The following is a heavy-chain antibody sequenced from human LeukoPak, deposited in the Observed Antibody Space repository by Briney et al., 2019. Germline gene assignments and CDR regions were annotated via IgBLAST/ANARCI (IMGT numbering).Heavy chain of an antibody. CDR1: GFTFDDYA. J-gene: IGHJ4*02. Sequence: GMSLRLSCAASGFTFDDYAMHWVRQAPGKGLEWVSGISWNSGSIGYADSVKGRFTISRDNAKNSLYLQMNSLRAEDTALYYCAATDYYGSGSFVDYWGQGTLVTVSS. CDR3: AATDYYGSGSFVDY. V-gene: IGHV3-9*01. CDR2: ISWNSGSI. D-gene: IGHD3-10*01.